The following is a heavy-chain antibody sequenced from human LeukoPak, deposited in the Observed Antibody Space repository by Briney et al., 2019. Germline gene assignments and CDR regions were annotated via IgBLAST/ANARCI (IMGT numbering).Heavy chain of an antibody. CDR1: GFSFSNYE. CDR2: ITASSTTI. Sequence: GGSLRLSCAASGFSFSNYEMDWIRQAPGKGLEWISYITASSTTIYYADSVKGRFTISRDNAKNSLYLQMNGLRREDTAVYYCAKRPGARGHFNWFDPWGQGTLVTVSS. CDR3: AKRPGARGHFNWFDP. D-gene: IGHD1-1*01. V-gene: IGHV3-48*03. J-gene: IGHJ5*02.